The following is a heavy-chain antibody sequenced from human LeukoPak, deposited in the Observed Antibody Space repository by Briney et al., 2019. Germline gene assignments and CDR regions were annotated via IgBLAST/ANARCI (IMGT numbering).Heavy chain of an antibody. V-gene: IGHV4-34*01. CDR3: ARVMVRGVIIRSYYYYYGMDV. J-gene: IGHJ6*04. CDR2: INHSGST. CDR1: GGSFSGYY. Sequence: SETLSLTCAVYGGSFSGYYWNWIRQPPGKGLEWIGEINHSGSTNYNPSLKSRVTISVDTSKNQFSLKLSSVTAADTAVYYCARVMVRGVIIRSYYYYYGMDVWGKGTTVTVSS. D-gene: IGHD3-10*01.